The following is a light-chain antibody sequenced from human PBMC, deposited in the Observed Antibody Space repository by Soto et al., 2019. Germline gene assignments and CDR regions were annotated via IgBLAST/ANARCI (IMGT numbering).Light chain of an antibody. CDR3: QQYNKWPRT. J-gene: IGKJ1*01. CDR1: QSVSSY. Sequence: EIVLTQSPSTLSLSPGDRATLSCRASQSVSSYLAWYQQKPGQAPRLLIYDASNRATGIPARFSGSGSGTDFTLTISSLEPEDFAVYYCQQYNKWPRTFGQGTKVDIK. CDR2: DAS. V-gene: IGKV3-11*01.